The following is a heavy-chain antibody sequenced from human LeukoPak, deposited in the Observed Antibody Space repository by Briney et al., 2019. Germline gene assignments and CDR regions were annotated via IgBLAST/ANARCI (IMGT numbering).Heavy chain of an antibody. Sequence: PSGTLSLTCTVSGGSISSYYWSWIRQPPGKGLEWIGYIYYSGSTNYNPSLKSRVTISVDTSKNQFSLKLSSVTAADTAVYYCARDYYGSGSIWGQGTMVTVSS. D-gene: IGHD3-10*01. CDR1: GGSISSYY. CDR2: IYYSGST. CDR3: ARDYYGSGSI. J-gene: IGHJ3*02. V-gene: IGHV4-59*01.